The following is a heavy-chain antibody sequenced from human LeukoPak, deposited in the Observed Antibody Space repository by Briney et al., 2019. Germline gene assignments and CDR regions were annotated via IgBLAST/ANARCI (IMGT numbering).Heavy chain of an antibody. CDR2: INPSGGST. J-gene: IGHJ4*02. CDR3: ARGGVAVATLKTIDY. V-gene: IGHV1-46*01. D-gene: IGHD6-19*01. CDR1: GYTFTNYY. Sequence: ASVKVSCKASGYTFTNYYMYWVRQAPRQGLEWMGVINPSGGSTSYAQKFQGRVTMTRDTSTTTVYMELSSLRSEDTAVYYCARGGVAVATLKTIDYWGQGTLVTVSS.